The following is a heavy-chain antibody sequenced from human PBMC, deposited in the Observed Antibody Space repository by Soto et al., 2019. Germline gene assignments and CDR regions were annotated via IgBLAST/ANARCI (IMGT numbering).Heavy chain of an antibody. Sequence: GGSLRFSCAASGFTFSSYSMNWVRQAPGKGLEWVSYISSSSSTIYYADSVKGRFTISRDNAKNSLYLQMNSLRAEDTAVYYCASSFIAAAGTYWFDPWGQGTLVTVSS. J-gene: IGHJ5*02. D-gene: IGHD6-13*01. V-gene: IGHV3-48*01. CDR2: ISSSSSTI. CDR1: GFTFSSYS. CDR3: ASSFIAAAGTYWFDP.